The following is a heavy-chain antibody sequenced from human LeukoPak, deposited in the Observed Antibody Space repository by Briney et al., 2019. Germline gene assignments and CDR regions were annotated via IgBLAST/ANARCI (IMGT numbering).Heavy chain of an antibody. CDR2: IYPGDSDT. CDR1: GYSFNRFW. D-gene: IGHD3-10*01. CDR3: ARPHYGSENWYFDL. Sequence: GESLKISCKGSGYSFNRFWIGWVRQMPGKGLEWMGIIYPGDSDTRYSPSFQGQVTISADKSISTAYLQWSSLKASDTAMYYCARPHYGSENWYFDLWGRGTLVTVSS. J-gene: IGHJ2*01. V-gene: IGHV5-51*01.